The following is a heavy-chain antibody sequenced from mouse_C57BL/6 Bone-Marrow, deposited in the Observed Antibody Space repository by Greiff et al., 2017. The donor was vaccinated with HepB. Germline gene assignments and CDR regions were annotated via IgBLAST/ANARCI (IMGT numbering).Heavy chain of an antibody. CDR1: GFTFSSYG. Sequence: EVQGVESGGDLVKPGGSLKLSCAASGFTFSSYGMSWVRQTPDKRLEWVATISSGGSYTYYPDSVKGRFTISRDNAKNTLYLQMSSLKSEDTAMYYCARRLLLYFDYWGQGTTLTVSS. CDR2: ISSGGSYT. V-gene: IGHV5-6*01. CDR3: ARRLLLYFDY. D-gene: IGHD1-1*01. J-gene: IGHJ2*01.